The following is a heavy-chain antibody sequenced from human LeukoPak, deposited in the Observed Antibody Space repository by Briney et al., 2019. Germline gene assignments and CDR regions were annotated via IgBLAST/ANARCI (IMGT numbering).Heavy chain of an antibody. Sequence: GGSLRLSCAASGFTFSSYAMSWVRQAPGKGLEWVSDISGTSGSTKYVDSVKGRFTIARDNSKNTLYLQVNNLRAEDTAIYYCAKGDDRSNYALDYWGQGTLVTVSS. V-gene: IGHV3-23*01. J-gene: IGHJ4*02. D-gene: IGHD3-10*01. CDR2: ISGTSGST. CDR3: AKGDDRSNYALDY. CDR1: GFTFSSYA.